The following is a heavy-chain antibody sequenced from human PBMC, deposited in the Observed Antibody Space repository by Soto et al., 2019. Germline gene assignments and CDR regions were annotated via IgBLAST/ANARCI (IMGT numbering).Heavy chain of an antibody. J-gene: IGHJ4*02. CDR2: MYYTGKT. V-gene: IGHV4-30-4*01. D-gene: IGHD1-26*01. CDR3: ARVYGRGDYFDF. CDR1: GTTISSGDHY. Sequence: QVQLQESGPGLVKPSQTLSLTCTVSGTTISSGDHYWSWTRKAPGKVLEWIGNMYYTGKTYYNTSLQSRVNLSVDTSKYQFSLKMTSVTAAATAMYFCARVYGRGDYFDFWGRGTLVSVSS.